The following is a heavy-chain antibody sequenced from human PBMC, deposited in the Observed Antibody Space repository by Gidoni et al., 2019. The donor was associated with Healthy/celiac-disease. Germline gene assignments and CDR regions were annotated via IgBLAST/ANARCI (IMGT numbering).Heavy chain of an antibody. D-gene: IGHD3-10*01. V-gene: IGHV3-15*01. Sequence: AWMSWVRQAPGKGLEWVGRIKSKTDGGTTDYAAPVKGRFTISRDDSKNTLYLQMNSLNTEDTAVYYCTTVDYGSGSYYFDYWGQGTLVTVSS. CDR1: AW. CDR2: IKSKTDGGTT. CDR3: TTVDYGSGSYYFDY. J-gene: IGHJ4*02.